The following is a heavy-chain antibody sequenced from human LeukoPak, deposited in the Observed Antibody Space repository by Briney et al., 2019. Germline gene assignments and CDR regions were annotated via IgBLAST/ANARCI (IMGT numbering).Heavy chain of an antibody. D-gene: IGHD3-16*01. CDR2: ISSSGSTI. V-gene: IGHV3-48*03. J-gene: IGHJ4*02. CDR3: ARGRPLGANFWVY. CDR1: GFTFSSYE. Sequence: GGSLRLSCAASGFTFSSYEMNWVRQAPGKGLEWVSYISSSGSTIYYADSVKGRFTISRDNAKSSLYLQMNSLRAEDTAVYYCARGRPLGANFWVYWGQGTLVTVSS.